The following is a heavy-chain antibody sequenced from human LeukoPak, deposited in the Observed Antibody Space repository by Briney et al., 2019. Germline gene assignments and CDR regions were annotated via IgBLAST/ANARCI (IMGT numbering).Heavy chain of an antibody. CDR2: INPSGGST. CDR3: ARDSSLATITYAFDI. V-gene: IGHV1-46*01. J-gene: IGHJ3*02. D-gene: IGHD5-12*01. Sequence: GASVKVSCKASGYTFTSYYMHWVRQPPGQGLEWMGIINPSGGSTSYAQKFQDRVTMTRDTSTSTVYMELSSLRSEDTAVYYCARDSSLATITYAFDIWGQGTMVTVSS. CDR1: GYTFTSYY.